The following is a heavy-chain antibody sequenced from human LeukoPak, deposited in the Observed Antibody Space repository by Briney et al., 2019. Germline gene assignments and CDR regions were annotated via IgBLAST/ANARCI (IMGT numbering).Heavy chain of an antibody. J-gene: IGHJ4*02. D-gene: IGHD4-23*01. CDR2: IYYSGST. CDR3: ARGRDGGYVDY. CDR1: GVSISSYY. Sequence: SETLSLTCTVSGVSISSYYWSWIRQPPGKGLEWIGYIYYSGSTNYNPSLKSRVTISVDTSKNQFSLKLSSVTAADTAVYYCARGRDGGYVDYWGQGTLVTVSS. V-gene: IGHV4-59*01.